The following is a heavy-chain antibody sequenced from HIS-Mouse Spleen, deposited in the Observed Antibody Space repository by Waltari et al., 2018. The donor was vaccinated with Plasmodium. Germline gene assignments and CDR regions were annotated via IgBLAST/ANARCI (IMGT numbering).Heavy chain of an antibody. V-gene: IGHV4-39*01. CDR2: IYYSWST. D-gene: IGHD1-26*01. Sequence: QLQLQESGPGLVKPSETLSLTCTVAGGSISSSSYYLGWIRQPPGKGLVWIGSIYYSWSTYDKPALKSRVTISVDTSKNQFSMKLSSVTAADTAVYYCARRGGSYYYFDYWGQGTLVTVSS. CDR3: ARRGGSYYYFDY. CDR1: GGSISSSSYY. J-gene: IGHJ4*02.